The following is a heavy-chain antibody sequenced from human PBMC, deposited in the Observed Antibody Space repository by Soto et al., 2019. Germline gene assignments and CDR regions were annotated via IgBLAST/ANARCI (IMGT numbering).Heavy chain of an antibody. J-gene: IGHJ4*02. D-gene: IGHD4-17*01. CDR3: ARARANYGDYVSPLDY. CDR2: IYYSGST. V-gene: IGHV4-59*01. Sequence: PSETLSLTCTVSGGSISSYYWSWIRQPPGKGLEWIGYIYYSGSTNYNPSLKSRVTISVDTSKSQFSLKLSSVTAADTAVYYCARARANYGDYVSPLDYWGQGTLVTVSS. CDR1: GGSISSYY.